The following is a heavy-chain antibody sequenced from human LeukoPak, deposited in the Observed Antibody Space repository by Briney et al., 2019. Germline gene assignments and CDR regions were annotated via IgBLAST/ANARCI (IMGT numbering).Heavy chain of an antibody. CDR2: IYYSGNT. Sequence: SETLSLTCTVSGGSISSYYWSWIRQPPGRGLEWIGYIYYSGNTNYNPSLKGRVTISVDTSKNQFSLKLSSVTAADTAVYYCARAFSGWPDYWGQGTLVTVSS. J-gene: IGHJ4*02. V-gene: IGHV4-59*01. CDR3: ARAFSGWPDY. CDR1: GGSISSYY. D-gene: IGHD6-19*01.